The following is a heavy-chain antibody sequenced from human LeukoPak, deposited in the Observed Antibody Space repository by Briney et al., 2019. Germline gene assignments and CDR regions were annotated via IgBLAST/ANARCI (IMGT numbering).Heavy chain of an antibody. J-gene: IGHJ6*03. CDR2: INPNSGGT. CDR3: ARVRGGSYGDWGYYMDV. V-gene: IGHV1-2*02. D-gene: IGHD1-26*01. Sequence: GASVKVSCKASGYTFTGYYMHWVRQAPGQGLEWMGWINPNSGGTNYAQKFQGRVTMTRDTSISTAYMELSRLRSDDTAVYYCARVRGGSYGDWGYYMDVWGKGTTVTISS. CDR1: GYTFTGYY.